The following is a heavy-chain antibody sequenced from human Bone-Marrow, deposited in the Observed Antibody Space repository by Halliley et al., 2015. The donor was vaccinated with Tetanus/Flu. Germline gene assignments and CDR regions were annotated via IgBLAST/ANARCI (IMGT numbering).Heavy chain of an antibody. CDR2: IYHSGST. J-gene: IGHJ5*02. D-gene: IGHD3-3*01. V-gene: IGHV4-31*02. CDR3: ARGVGNNWFDP. CDR1: GGFIRSGGYY. Sequence: LRLSCTVSGGFIRSGGYYWSWIRQHPGKGLEWIGNIYHSGSTYYNPSLKSRVTISVDTSKNQFSLKLSSVTAAGTAEYYCARGVGNNWFDPWGQGTLVTVSS.